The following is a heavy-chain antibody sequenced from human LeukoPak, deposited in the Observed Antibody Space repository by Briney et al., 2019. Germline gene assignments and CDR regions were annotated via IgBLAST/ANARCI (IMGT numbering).Heavy chain of an antibody. Sequence: GGSLRLSCVGSGFTSIAYALTWARQAPGKGLEWVSGISGGGVTTYYADSVKGRFTISRDNSKNTLYLQMNSLRADDTAIYYCARNQQLGGHSYYYYGLDVWGQGTTVTVSS. D-gene: IGHD3-16*01. CDR3: ARNQQLGGHSYYYYGLDV. V-gene: IGHV3-23*01. CDR2: ISGGGVTT. J-gene: IGHJ6*02. CDR1: GFTSIAYA.